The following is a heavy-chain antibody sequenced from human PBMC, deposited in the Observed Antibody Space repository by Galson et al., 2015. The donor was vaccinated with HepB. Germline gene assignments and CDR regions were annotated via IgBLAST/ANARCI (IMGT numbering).Heavy chain of an antibody. J-gene: IGHJ2*01. CDR2: INSDGSST. V-gene: IGHV3-74*01. CDR3: ARVVYSSGWYSYWYFDL. D-gene: IGHD6-19*01. Sequence: SLRLSCAASGFTFSSYWMHWVRQAPGKGLVWVSRINSDGSSTSYADSVKGRFTISRDNAKNTLYLQMNSLRAEDTAVYYCARVVYSSGWYSYWYFDLWGRGTLVTVSS. CDR1: GFTFSSYW.